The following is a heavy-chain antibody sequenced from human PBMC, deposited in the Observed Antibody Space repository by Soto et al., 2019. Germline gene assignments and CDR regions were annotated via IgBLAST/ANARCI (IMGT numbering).Heavy chain of an antibody. Sequence: GGSLRLSCAASGFTFSRYWMHWVRQTPVNGLVWVSRIDGYGIATSQLDYVEIRFTLSRDNVKNTLYLQIKSLRAEHTAALYCARGWVEGLSRQPRTDYWGEGTLVTVSS. CDR3: ARGWVEGLSRQPRTDY. CDR2: IDGYGIAT. V-gene: IGHV3-74*01. D-gene: IGHD3-3*01. CDR1: GFTFSRYW. J-gene: IGHJ4*02.